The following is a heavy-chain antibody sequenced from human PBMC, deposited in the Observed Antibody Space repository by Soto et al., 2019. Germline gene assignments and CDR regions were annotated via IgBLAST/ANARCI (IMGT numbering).Heavy chain of an antibody. CDR1: GFTVNSNY. Sequence: GGSLRLSCAASGFTVNSNYMSWVRQAPGKGLEWVSVIYSDGSTYYADSVKGRFIISRDNSNNTLYFQMNSLRSDDTAVYYCAREGVAPYYYYGMDVGGQGPPVTVSS. J-gene: IGHJ6*02. V-gene: IGHV3-66*01. D-gene: IGHD5-12*01. CDR2: IYSDGST. CDR3: AREGVAPYYYYGMDV.